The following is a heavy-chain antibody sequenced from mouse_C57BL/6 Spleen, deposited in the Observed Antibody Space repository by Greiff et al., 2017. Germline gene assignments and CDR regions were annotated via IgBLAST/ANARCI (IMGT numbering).Heavy chain of an antibody. CDR2: IYPRSGNT. CDR3: ARSGYGSSGDYAMDY. CDR1: GYTFTSYG. J-gene: IGHJ4*01. V-gene: IGHV1-81*01. Sequence: VMLVESGAELARPGASVKLSCKASGYTFTSYGISWVKQRTGQGLEWIGEIYPRSGNTYYNEKFKGKATLTADKSSSTAYMELRSLTSEDSAVYFCARSGYGSSGDYAMDYWGQGTSVTVSS. D-gene: IGHD1-1*01.